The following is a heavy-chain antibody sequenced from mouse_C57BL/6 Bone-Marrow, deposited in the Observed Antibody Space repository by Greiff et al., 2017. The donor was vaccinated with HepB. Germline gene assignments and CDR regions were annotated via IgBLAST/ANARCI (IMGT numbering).Heavy chain of an antibody. CDR1: GFNIKDYY. V-gene: IGHV14-2*01. D-gene: IGHD1-1*01. CDR2: IDPEDGET. CDR3: ARGDYYYGSIPNAMDY. Sequence: VQLQQSGAELVKPGASVKLSCTASGFNIKDYYMHWVKQRTEQGLEWIGRIDPEDGETKYAPKFPGKATITADTSSNTAYLQLSSLTSEDTAVYYCARGDYYYGSIPNAMDYWGQGTSVTVSS. J-gene: IGHJ4*01.